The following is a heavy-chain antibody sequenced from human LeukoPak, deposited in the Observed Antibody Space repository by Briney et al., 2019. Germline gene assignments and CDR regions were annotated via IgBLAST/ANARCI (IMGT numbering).Heavy chain of an antibody. J-gene: IGHJ4*02. V-gene: IGHV3-7*01. D-gene: IGHD3-3*01. CDR3: ARGYDFWSGYSFDY. Sequence: PGGSLRLSCAASGFTFSSYWMSWVRQAPGKGLEWVANIKQDGSEKYYVDSVKGRFTISRDNAKNSLYLQMNSLRAEDTAVYYCARGYDFWSGYSFDYWGQGTLVTVSS. CDR2: IKQDGSEK. CDR1: GFTFSSYW.